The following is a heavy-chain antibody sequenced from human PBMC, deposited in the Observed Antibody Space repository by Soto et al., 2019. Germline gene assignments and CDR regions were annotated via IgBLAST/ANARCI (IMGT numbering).Heavy chain of an antibody. CDR3: ASLRISYAVDV. CDR2: MNQDGNER. J-gene: IGHJ6*02. V-gene: IGHV3-7*05. Sequence: EVQLVESGGGLVQPGGSLRLSCGVSGFTFGDYWMTWVRQAPGKGLEWVANMNQDGNERFYVDSVKCRFTISRDNAKNSLYLQMNSLRAEDTAVYYCASLRISYAVDVWGQGTTVTVSS. CDR1: GFTFGDYW. D-gene: IGHD3-10*01.